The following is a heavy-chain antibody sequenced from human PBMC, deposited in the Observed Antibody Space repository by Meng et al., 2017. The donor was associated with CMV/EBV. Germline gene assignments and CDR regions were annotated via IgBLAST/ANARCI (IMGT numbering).Heavy chain of an antibody. Sequence: GGSLRLSCAASGFTFSSYEMNWVRQAPGKGLERVSYISSSGSTIYYADSVKGRFTISRDNAKNSLYLQMNSLRAEDTAVYYCARALVVETNPGNYYYYGMDVWGQGTTVTVSS. CDR3: ARALVVETNPGNYYYYGMDV. J-gene: IGHJ6*02. CDR1: GFTFSSYE. V-gene: IGHV3-48*03. CDR2: ISSSGSTI. D-gene: IGHD2-21*01.